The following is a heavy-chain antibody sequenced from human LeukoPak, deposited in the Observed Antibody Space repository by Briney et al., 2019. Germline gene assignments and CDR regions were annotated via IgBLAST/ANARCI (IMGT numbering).Heavy chain of an antibody. J-gene: IGHJ4*02. CDR2: IYPGDSDT. CDR1: GYSFTSYW. Sequence: GEYLKISCKGSGYSFTSYWIGWVRQMPGKGLEWMGIIYPGDSDTRYSPSFEGQVTISADKSISTAYLQWSSLKASDTVMYYCASSHISNWDYWGQGTLVTVSS. D-gene: IGHD6-13*01. V-gene: IGHV5-51*01. CDR3: ASSHISNWDY.